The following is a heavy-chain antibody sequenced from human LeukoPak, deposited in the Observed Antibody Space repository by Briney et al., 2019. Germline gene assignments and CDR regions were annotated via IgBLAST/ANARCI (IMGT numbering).Heavy chain of an antibody. CDR2: ISWNSGSI. V-gene: IGHV3-9*01. CDR3: AKSNNYGLRLGEFDY. J-gene: IGHJ4*02. D-gene: IGHD3-16*01. Sequence: GRSLRLSCAASGFTFYDYAMHWVRHAPGKGLEWVSGISWNSGSIGYADSVKGRFTISRDNAKNSLYLQMNSLRAEDTALYYCAKSNNYGLRLGEFDYWGQGTLVTVSS. CDR1: GFTFYDYA.